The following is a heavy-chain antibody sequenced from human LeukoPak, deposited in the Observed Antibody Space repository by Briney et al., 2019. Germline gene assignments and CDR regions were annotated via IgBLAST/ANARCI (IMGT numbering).Heavy chain of an antibody. D-gene: IGHD5-18*01. CDR2: INHSGST. CDR3: ARMGYSYGYFNY. Sequence: SETLSLTCAVYGGSFSGYYWSWIRQPPGKGLEWIGEINHSGSTNYNPSLKSRVTVSVDTSKNQFSLKLNSVTAADTAVYYCARMGYSYGYFNYWGQGTLVTVSS. CDR1: GGSFSGYY. J-gene: IGHJ4*02. V-gene: IGHV4-34*01.